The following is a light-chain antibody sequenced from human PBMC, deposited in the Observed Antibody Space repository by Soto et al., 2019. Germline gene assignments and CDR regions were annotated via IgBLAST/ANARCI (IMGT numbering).Light chain of an antibody. CDR1: QSLLHITGETF. Sequence: DVVMTQTPLSLSVAPGQPASISCKSSQSLLHITGETFLFWYLQKPVQSQQLLIYEVSTRVSGVPDRFSGRVSGTDFTLEIIRVDTDDVGIYYCMQSTQLPPTFGQGTRLGIE. CDR3: MQSTQLPPT. J-gene: IGKJ5*01. V-gene: IGKV2D-29*02. CDR2: EVS.